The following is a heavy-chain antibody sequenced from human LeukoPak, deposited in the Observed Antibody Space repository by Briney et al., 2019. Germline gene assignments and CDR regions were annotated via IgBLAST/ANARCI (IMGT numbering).Heavy chain of an antibody. V-gene: IGHV4-59*01. J-gene: IGHJ6*02. Sequence: KPSETLSLTCSVSGGSISSDYWAWIQQPPGKGLDWIGYMFYTGSTNYNPSLKSRVTISLATSKNQFSLKLSSVTAADTAVYYCARVSVVYGMDVWGRGTTVTVSS. CDR2: MFYTGST. CDR3: ARVSVVYGMDV. CDR1: GGSISSDY.